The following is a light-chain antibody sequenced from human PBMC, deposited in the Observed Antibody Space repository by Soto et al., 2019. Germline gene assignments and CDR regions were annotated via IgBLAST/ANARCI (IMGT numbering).Light chain of an antibody. CDR2: DAS. V-gene: IGKV1-5*01. CDR1: QSITNNY. CDR3: QQYNSPSKT. Sequence: TQSPGTLSLSPGERATLSCRASQSITNNYLAWYQQKPGRAPKLLIYDASILESGVPSRFGGSGSGTDFALTISSLQPDDFATYYCQQYNSPSKTFGPGTKVDIK. J-gene: IGKJ1*01.